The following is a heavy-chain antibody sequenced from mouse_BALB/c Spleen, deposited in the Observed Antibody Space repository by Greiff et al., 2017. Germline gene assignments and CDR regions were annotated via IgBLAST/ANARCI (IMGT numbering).Heavy chain of an antibody. J-gene: IGHJ4*01. CDR2: IWCDGSI. V-gene: IGHV2-6-7*01. CDR3: DSAVYYYYDGGDYCAMDY. Sequence: QVQLKESGPGLVGPSQSLSITCTVSGFSLTGYGVNWVRQPPGKGLEWLGMIWCDGSIDCKSDLKNRMGISKDNSKSHVFLIMNRLQTDDTDRSYWDSAVYYYYDGGDYCAMDYWGQGTSVTVSS. CDR1: GFSLTGYG. D-gene: IGHD1-1*02.